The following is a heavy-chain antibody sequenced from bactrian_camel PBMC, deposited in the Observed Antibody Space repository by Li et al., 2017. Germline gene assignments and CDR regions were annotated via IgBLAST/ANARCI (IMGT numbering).Heavy chain of an antibody. Sequence: VQLVESGGGSVQAGGSLRLSCVVSGYTYGRLCMAWFRQAPGKEREAVASIWTGDDIPAYADGLKGRFTIPQDNGKNLYLQMNNLKPEDTAMYYCAADFSNRAYLRYCRGDDYGVWGQGTQVTVS. CDR2: IWTGDDIP. V-gene: IGHV3S63*01. D-gene: IGHD1*01. J-gene: IGHJ4*01. CDR1: GYTYGRLC. CDR3: AADFSNRAYLRYCRGDDYGV.